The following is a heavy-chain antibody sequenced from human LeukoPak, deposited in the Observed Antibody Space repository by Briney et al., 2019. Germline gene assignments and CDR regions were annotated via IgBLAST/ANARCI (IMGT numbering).Heavy chain of an antibody. V-gene: IGHV3-9*03. CDR3: TKGRSIFPDAFDM. D-gene: IGHD3-3*02. CDR2: ISSNGYSI. Sequence: PGGSLRLSCAASGFTLNDYGMHWVRQAPGKGLEWVSGISSNGYSIGYADSVKGRFTISRDNAKNSLYLQMNSLRAEDMGLYYCTKGRSIFPDAFDMWGQGTMVTVS. J-gene: IGHJ3*02. CDR1: GFTLNDYG.